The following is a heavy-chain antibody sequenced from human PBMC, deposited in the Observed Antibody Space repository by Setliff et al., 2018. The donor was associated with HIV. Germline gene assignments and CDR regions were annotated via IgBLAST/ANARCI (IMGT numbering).Heavy chain of an antibody. Sequence: GESLKISCRGFGYSFTTYWIDWVRQVPGKGVEWMGIIHPGDSDTTYSPSFQGQVTISVDKSINTAYLQWSSLKASDTAMYYCARRGISGWQSHGFDIWGQGTMVTVS. CDR1: GYSFTTYW. V-gene: IGHV5-51*01. J-gene: IGHJ3*02. CDR3: ARRGISGWQSHGFDI. CDR2: IHPGDSDT. D-gene: IGHD6-19*01.